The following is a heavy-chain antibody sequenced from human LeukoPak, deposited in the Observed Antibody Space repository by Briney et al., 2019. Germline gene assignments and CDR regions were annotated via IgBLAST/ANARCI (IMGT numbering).Heavy chain of an antibody. CDR1: GYSISTSSAYR. CDR2: IYHSGST. D-gene: IGHD3-10*01. J-gene: IGHJ4*02. CDR3: ARGVLF. V-gene: IGHV4-38-2*02. Sequence: SENLSFNCTVSGYSISTSSAYRWGWIRLPPGKGLEWIGSIYHSGSTDYKPSLKSRVTMSVDTSKNQFSLSLSSVTAADTAAYYCARGVLFWGQGMLVTVSS.